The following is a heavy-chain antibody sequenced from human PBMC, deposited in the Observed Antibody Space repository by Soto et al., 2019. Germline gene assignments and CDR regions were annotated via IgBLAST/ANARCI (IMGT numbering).Heavy chain of an antibody. CDR1: GYTFTGYD. CDR3: ARGDIVVLPAAKCRDDYCYYMDV. D-gene: IGHD2-2*01. J-gene: IGHJ6*03. Sequence: ASVNVSCKASGYTFTGYDMHWVRQAPSQGLEWMGRINPNSGGTNYAQKFQGWVTMTRDTSISTAYMELSRLSSDDTAVYYCARGDIVVLPAAKCRDDYCYYMDVWGKGTTVTVSS. V-gene: IGHV1-2*04. CDR2: INPNSGGT.